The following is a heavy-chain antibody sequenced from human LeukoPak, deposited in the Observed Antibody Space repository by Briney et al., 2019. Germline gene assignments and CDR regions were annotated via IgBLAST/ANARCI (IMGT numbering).Heavy chain of an antibody. CDR3: AREFES. CDR1: GGSISSGSHY. V-gene: IGHV4-61*02. Sequence: SQTLSLTCTVSGGSISSGSHYWSWIRQPAGKGLEWIGLIYTSGTTKTNPSLESRLTISLDTSKNQFSLKLGSVTAADTAVYYCAREFESWGQGTLVTVSS. CDR2: IYTSGTT. J-gene: IGHJ5*01.